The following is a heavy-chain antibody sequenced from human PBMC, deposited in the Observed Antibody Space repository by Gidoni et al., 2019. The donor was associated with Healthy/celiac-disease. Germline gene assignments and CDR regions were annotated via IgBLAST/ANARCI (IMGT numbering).Heavy chain of an antibody. J-gene: IGHJ5*02. D-gene: IGHD2-21*01. V-gene: IGHV6-1*01. CDR2: TYYRSKWYN. Sequence: QVQLQQSGPGLVQPSQTLSLPCAIPGDSVSSNSAAWNWIRQSPSRGLEWLGRTYYRSKWYNDYAVSVKSRITINPDTSKNQFSLQLNSVTPEDTAVYYCARDPAYCGGDCYYNWFDPWGQGTLVTVSS. CDR1: GDSVSSNSAA. CDR3: ARDPAYCGGDCYYNWFDP.